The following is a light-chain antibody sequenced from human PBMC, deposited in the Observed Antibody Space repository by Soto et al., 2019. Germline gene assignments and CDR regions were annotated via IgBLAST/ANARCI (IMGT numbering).Light chain of an antibody. CDR3: QLCGHSRYT. CDR2: GAF. Sequence: EVVLTQSPGTLSLSPGERATLSCRASQSVRTSDVTWYQHQPGQAPRLLIYGAFNRATDIPDRFSGSGSGKDFTLTSSRLEAEDFAVYYGQLCGHSRYTFGQGTRLEI. J-gene: IGKJ2*01. CDR1: QSVRTSD. V-gene: IGKV3-20*01.